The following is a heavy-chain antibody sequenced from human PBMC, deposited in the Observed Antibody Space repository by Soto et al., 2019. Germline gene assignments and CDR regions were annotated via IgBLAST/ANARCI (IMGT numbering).Heavy chain of an antibody. CDR2: LSPYNGNT. J-gene: IGHJ5*02. CDR3: ARGGVRHCSGGSCPNNWFDP. V-gene: IGHV1-18*01. CDR1: GYTFTNYG. Sequence: ASVEVSCKTSGYTFTNYGVSWVRQAPGQGLEWMGWLSPYNGNTDYAQKFQGRVTMTTDTSTRTAYMELRSLRSGDTAVYYCARGGVRHCSGGSCPNNWFDPWGQGTLVTVSS. D-gene: IGHD2-15*01.